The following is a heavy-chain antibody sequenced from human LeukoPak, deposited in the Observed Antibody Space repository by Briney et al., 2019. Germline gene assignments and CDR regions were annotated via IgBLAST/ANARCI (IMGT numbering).Heavy chain of an antibody. CDR2: IWYDGSNK. J-gene: IGHJ4*02. CDR1: GLTFSSHW. D-gene: IGHD3-22*01. V-gene: IGHV3-30*02. CDR3: AKGGTYYYDNNGFLRHLDY. Sequence: GGSLRLSCAASGLTFSSHWMHWVRQAPGKGLEWVAVIWYDGSNKYYADSVKGRFTISRDNSKNTLYLQMNSLRAEDTAVYYCAKGGTYYYDNNGFLRHLDYWGQGTLVTVSS.